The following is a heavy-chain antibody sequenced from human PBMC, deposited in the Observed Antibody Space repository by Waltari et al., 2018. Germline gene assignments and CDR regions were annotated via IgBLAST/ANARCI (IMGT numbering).Heavy chain of an antibody. Sequence: QVWLAGWWADVVQPGRSLRLSCAASGFTFSSYGMHWVRQAPGKGLEWVAVIWYDGSNKYYADSVKGRFTISRDNSKNTLYLQMNSLRAEDTAMYYCAKGIRYFALDTDYYFDYWGQGTLVTVSS. CDR2: IWYDGSNK. J-gene: IGHJ4*02. CDR3: AKGIRYFALDTDYYFDY. CDR1: GFTFSSYG. D-gene: IGHD3-9*01. V-gene: IGHV3-33*08.